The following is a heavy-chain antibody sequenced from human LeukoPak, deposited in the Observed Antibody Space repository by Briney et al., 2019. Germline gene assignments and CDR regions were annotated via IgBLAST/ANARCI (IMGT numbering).Heavy chain of an antibody. V-gene: IGHV1-2*02. J-gene: IGHJ3*02. D-gene: IGHD3-22*01. CDR3: ARALFSYDSSAYNAFDI. CDR1: GYTFTSYA. Sequence: ASVKVSCKASGYTFTSYAMNWVRQAPGQGLEWMGWIYPNSGGTKYAQKFQGRVTMTRDTSISTAYMELSRLRSDDTAVYYCARALFSYDSSAYNAFDIWGQGTMVTVSS. CDR2: IYPNSGGT.